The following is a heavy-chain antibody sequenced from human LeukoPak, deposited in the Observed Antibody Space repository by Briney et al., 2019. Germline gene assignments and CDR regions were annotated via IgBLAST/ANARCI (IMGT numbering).Heavy chain of an antibody. J-gene: IGHJ4*02. Sequence: GGSLRLSCAASGFTFSSYSMNWVRQAPGKGLEWVAVIWYDGSNKYYADSVKGRFTISRDNSKNTLSLQMNSLRAEDTAVYYCARASSSSWSSLDYWGQGTLVTVSS. CDR1: GFTFSSYS. CDR2: IWYDGSNK. CDR3: ARASSSSWSSLDY. D-gene: IGHD6-13*01. V-gene: IGHV3-33*08.